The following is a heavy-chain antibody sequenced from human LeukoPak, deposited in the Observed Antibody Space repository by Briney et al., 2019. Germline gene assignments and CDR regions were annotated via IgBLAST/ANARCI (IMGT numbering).Heavy chain of an antibody. CDR2: IYTSGST. CDR1: GGSISSGSYY. V-gene: IGHV4-61*02. D-gene: IGHD3-3*01. Sequence: PSQTLSLTCTVSGGSISSGSYYWSWIRQPAGKGLEWIGRIYTSGSTNYNPSLKSRVTISVDTSKNQFSLKLSSVTAADTAVYYCARARITIFGVVIIHPDAFDIWGQGTMVTVSS. CDR3: ARARITIFGVVIIHPDAFDI. J-gene: IGHJ3*02.